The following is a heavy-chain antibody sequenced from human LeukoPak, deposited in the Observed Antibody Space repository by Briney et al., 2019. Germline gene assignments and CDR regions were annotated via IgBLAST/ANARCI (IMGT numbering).Heavy chain of an antibody. J-gene: IGHJ6*03. V-gene: IGHV4-61*02. CDR3: ARRSVGIAAAGRNYYYYYYMDV. Sequence: SETLSLTCTVSGGSISSDSYYWSWIRQPAGKGLEWIGRLYTTGSTTYNPSLKSRVTISVDTSKNQFSLKLSSVTAADTAVYYCARRSVGIAAAGRNYYYYYYMDVWGKGTTVTISS. CDR2: LYTTGST. D-gene: IGHD6-13*01. CDR1: GGSISSDSYY.